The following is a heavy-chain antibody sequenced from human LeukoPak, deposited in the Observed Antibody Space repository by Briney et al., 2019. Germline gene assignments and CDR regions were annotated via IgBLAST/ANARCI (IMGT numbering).Heavy chain of an antibody. CDR3: TRGIGRSWSLDN. CDR2: IYNNGNT. Sequence: GGSLRLSCAASGITVSSDYMTWVRQAPGKGLEWVPLIYNNGNTYYADSVRGRFTISRDNSKNTLYLQMNSPRAEDTAMYHCTRGIGRSWSLDNWGQGTLVTVSS. D-gene: IGHD3-10*01. J-gene: IGHJ4*02. CDR1: GITVSSDY. V-gene: IGHV3-53*01.